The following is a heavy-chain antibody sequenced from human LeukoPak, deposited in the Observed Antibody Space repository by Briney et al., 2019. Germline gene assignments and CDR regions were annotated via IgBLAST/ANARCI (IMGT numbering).Heavy chain of an antibody. CDR3: TRSPDIDILTGYSRYYFDY. CDR1: GYSFTSYW. J-gene: IGHJ4*02. CDR2: IYPGDSHT. D-gene: IGHD3-9*01. V-gene: IGHV5-51*01. Sequence: PGESLKISFKGAGYSFTSYWIGWVRQMPGKGLEWMGVIYPGDSHTRYSPSFQGQGTISADKSISTAYLQWNSLKASDTAIYYCTRSPDIDILTGYSRYYFDYWGQGTLVTVSS.